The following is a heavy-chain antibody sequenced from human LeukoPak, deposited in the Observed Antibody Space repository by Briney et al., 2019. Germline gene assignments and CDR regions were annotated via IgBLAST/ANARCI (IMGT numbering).Heavy chain of an antibody. J-gene: IGHJ4*02. CDR3: AKETAVAGPTPFDQ. CDR2: ITAGGTGT. CDR1: GFTFSSYA. V-gene: IGHV3-23*01. Sequence: GGSLRLSCAASGFTFSSYAMSWVRQAPGKGLEWVSAITAGGTGTYYADSVKGRFTISRDNSKNTLYLQMNSLRAEDTAVYYCAKETAVAGPTPFDQWGQGTLVTVSS. D-gene: IGHD6-19*01.